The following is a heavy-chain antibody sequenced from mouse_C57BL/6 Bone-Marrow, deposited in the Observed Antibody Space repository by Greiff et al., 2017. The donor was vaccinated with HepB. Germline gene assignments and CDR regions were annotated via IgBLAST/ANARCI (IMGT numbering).Heavy chain of an antibody. CDR2: ISSGGDYI. J-gene: IGHJ2*01. V-gene: IGHV5-9-1*02. Sequence: DVMLVESGEGLVKPGGSLKLSCAASGFTFSSYAMSWVRQTPEKRLEWVAYISSGGDYIYYADTVKGRFTISRDNARNTLYLQMSSLKSEDTAMYYCTRDRSWYYFDYWGQGTTLTVSS. CDR3: TRDRSWYYFDY. CDR1: GFTFSSYA.